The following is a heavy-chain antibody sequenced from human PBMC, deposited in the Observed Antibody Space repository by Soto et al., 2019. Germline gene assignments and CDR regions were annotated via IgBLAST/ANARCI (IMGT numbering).Heavy chain of an antibody. D-gene: IGHD3-3*01. CDR2: IWYDGSKK. Sequence: GSLRLSCAASGFTFSSFGMHWVRQAPGKGLEWVSLIWYDGSKKSYGDSVKGRFTISRDNSRNTVYLQMNSLRADDTAVYYCARDASYYSLWSGYYPSRNGMDVWGQGTTVPSP. CDR1: GFTFSSFG. J-gene: IGHJ6*02. CDR3: ARDASYYSLWSGYYPSRNGMDV. V-gene: IGHV3-33*01.